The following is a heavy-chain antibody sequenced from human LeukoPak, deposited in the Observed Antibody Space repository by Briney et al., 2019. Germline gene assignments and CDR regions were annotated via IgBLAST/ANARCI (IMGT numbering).Heavy chain of an antibody. V-gene: IGHV3-30*02. CDR3: AKDPLRYYYGSGSLTFDY. D-gene: IGHD3-10*01. CDR1: GFTFSSYG. J-gene: IGHJ4*02. CDR2: IRYDGSNK. Sequence: PGGSLRLSCAASGFTFSSYGMHWVRQAPGKGLGWVAFIRYDGSNKYYADSVKGRFTISRDNSKNTLYLQMNSLRAEDTAVYYCAKDPLRYYYGSGSLTFDYWGQGTLVTVSS.